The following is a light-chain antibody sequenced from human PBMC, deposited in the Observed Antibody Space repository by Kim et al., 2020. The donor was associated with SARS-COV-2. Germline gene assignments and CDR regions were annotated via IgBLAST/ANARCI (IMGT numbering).Light chain of an antibody. CDR1: QGIANY. CDR3: QKYDGAPWT. V-gene: IGKV1-27*01. Sequence: DIQMTQSPSSLSASVGDRVTINCRASQGIANYLAWYQQKPGKVPKLLIYVASALQAGVPSRFSGSGSGTDFTLTISSLQPEDAATYYCQKYDGAPWTFGQGTKVDIK. J-gene: IGKJ1*01. CDR2: VAS.